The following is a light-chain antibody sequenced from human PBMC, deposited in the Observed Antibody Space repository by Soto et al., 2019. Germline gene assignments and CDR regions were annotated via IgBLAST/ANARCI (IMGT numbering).Light chain of an antibody. Sequence: EIVLTQSPATLSVSPGERATLSCRASQSVNLNLAWYQQKPGQAPRLLISGASTRATGIPARFSGSGSRTEFTLTISSLQSEDFAVYYCHQYNSWPPITFGQGTRLEIK. CDR1: QSVNLN. CDR2: GAS. V-gene: IGKV3-15*01. CDR3: HQYNSWPPIT. J-gene: IGKJ5*01.